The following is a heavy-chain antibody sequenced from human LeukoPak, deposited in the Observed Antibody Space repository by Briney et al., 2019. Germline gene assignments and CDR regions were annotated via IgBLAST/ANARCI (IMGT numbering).Heavy chain of an antibody. CDR2: IKQDGSEK. V-gene: IGHV3-7*01. D-gene: IGHD1-26*01. J-gene: IGHJ4*02. Sequence: GGSLRLSCAASGFTFSSYWMSWVRQAPGKGLEGVANIKQDGSEKYYVDSVKGRFTISRDNAENSLYLQMNSLRAEDTAVYYCARGSGSYSAVDYWGQGTLVTVSS. CDR3: ARGSGSYSAVDY. CDR1: GFTFSSYW.